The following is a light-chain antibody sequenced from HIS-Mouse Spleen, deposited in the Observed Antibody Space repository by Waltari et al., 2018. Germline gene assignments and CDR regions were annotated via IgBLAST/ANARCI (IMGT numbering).Light chain of an antibody. CDR3: CSYAGSSTWV. CDR1: ISYVGRYNR. CDR2: EGR. Sequence: QSALTQPASVSGSPGQSLTISCTGTISYVGRYNRFPRYHQHPGKAPKLMIYEGRKRPSGVSNRFSGSKSGNTASLTISGLQAEDEADYYCCSYAGSSTWVFGGGTKLTVL. V-gene: IGLV2-23*01. J-gene: IGLJ3*02.